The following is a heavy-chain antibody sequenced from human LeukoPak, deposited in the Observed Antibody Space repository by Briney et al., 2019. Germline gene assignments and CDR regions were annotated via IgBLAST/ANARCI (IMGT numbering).Heavy chain of an antibody. CDR1: GYTFTGYY. CDR3: ARASFIVVVPAAIGY. D-gene: IGHD2-2*01. J-gene: IGHJ4*02. Sequence: ASVKVSCKASGYTFTGYYMHWVRQAPGQGLEWMGWINPNSGGTNYAQKFQGRVTMTRDTSISTAYMELSGLRSDDTAVYYCARASFIVVVPAAIGYWGQGTLVTVSS. CDR2: INPNSGGT. V-gene: IGHV1-2*02.